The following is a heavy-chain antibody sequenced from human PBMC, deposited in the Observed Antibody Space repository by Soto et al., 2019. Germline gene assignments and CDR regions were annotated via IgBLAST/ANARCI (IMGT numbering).Heavy chain of an antibody. CDR2: IGTAGDT. CDR1: GFTFSSYD. V-gene: IGHV3-13*01. D-gene: IGHD3-22*01. CDR3: ARRRSGYYAFDI. Sequence: GGSLRLSCAASGFTFSSYDMHWVRQATGKGLEWVSAIGTAGDTYYPGSVKGRFTISRENAKNSLYLQMNSLRAGDTAVYYCARRRSGYYAFDIGGQGTMVTVSS. J-gene: IGHJ3*02.